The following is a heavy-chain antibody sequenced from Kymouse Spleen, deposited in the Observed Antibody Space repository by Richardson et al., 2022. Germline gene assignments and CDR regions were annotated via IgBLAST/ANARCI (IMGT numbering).Heavy chain of an antibody. CDR1: GFTFSGSA. V-gene: IGHV3-73*02. D-gene: IGHD6-6*01. CDR3: TRQAYSSSSGFDY. CDR2: IRSKANSYAT. J-gene: IGHJ4*02. Sequence: EVQLVESGGGLVQPGGSLKLSCAASGFTFSGSAMHWVRQASGKGLEWVGRIRSKANSYATAYAASVKGRFTISRDDSKNTAYLQMNSLKTEDTAVYYCTRQAYSSSSGFDYWGQGTLVTVSS.